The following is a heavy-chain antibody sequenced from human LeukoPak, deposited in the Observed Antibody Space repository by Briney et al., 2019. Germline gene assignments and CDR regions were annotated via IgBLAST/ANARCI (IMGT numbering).Heavy chain of an antibody. CDR1: GFTFSSYS. CDR2: ISYDGSNK. D-gene: IGHD5-24*01. CDR3: AREGSMAEFDY. V-gene: IGHV3-30*03. Sequence: GGSLRLSCAASGFTFSSYSMNWVRQAPGKGLEWVAVISYDGSNKYYADSVKGRFTISRDNSKNTLYLQMNSLRAEDTAVYYCAREGSMAEFDYWGQGTLVTVSS. J-gene: IGHJ4*02.